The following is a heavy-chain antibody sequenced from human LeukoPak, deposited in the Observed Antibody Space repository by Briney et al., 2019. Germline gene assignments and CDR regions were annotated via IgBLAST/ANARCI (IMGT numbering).Heavy chain of an antibody. J-gene: IGHJ4*02. V-gene: IGHV2-70*01. CDR3: ARSPMGAAQFDY. CDR1: GFSLNTSGMS. CDR2: IDWDDDK. Sequence: SGPTLVNPTQTLTLTCTFSGFSLNTSGMSVSWSRQPPGKALEWLALIDWDDDKYYSTSLKTRLTISKDTSKNQAVLTMTNMDPVDTATYYCARSPMGAAQFDYWGQGTLVTVSS. D-gene: IGHD1-26*01.